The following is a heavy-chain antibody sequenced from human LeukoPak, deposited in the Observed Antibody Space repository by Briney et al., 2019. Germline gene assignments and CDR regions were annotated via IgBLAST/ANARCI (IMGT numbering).Heavy chain of an antibody. Sequence: PGGSLRLSCAASGFTFSSYWMHWVRQAPGKGLVWVSRINSDGSSTSYADSVKGRFTISRDNSKNMLYLQMNSLRAEDTAVYYCAREDSSGWYVVVDYWGQGTLVTVSS. D-gene: IGHD6-19*01. V-gene: IGHV3-74*01. CDR3: AREDSSGWYVVVDY. CDR2: INSDGSST. CDR1: GFTFSSYW. J-gene: IGHJ4*02.